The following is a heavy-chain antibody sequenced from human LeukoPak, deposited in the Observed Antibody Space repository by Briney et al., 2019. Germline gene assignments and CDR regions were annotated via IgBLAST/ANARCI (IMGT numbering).Heavy chain of an antibody. D-gene: IGHD5-18*01. CDR1: GDSISTYY. CDR3: SASNQLWLRRLFDY. V-gene: IGHV4-59*01. Sequence: PSETLSLTCSVSGDSISTYYWSWIRQPPGKGLEWIGYVYYSGSTDYNPSLKSRVAISIDTSKKQFSLNLSSVTAADSAVYYCSASNQLWLRRLFDYWGQGTLVTVSS. J-gene: IGHJ4*02. CDR2: VYYSGST.